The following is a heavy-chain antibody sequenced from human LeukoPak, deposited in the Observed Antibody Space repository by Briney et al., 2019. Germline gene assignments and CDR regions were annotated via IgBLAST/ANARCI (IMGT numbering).Heavy chain of an antibody. V-gene: IGHV1-69*13. CDR2: IIPIFGTA. CDR3: ARLTTVTKTFGY. CDR1: GGTFSSYA. D-gene: IGHD4-17*01. J-gene: IGHJ4*02. Sequence: ASVKVSCKASGGTFSSYAISWVRQAPGQGLEWMGGIIPIFGTANYAQKFQGRVTITADESTSTAYMELRSLRSDDTAVYYCARLTTVTKTFGYWGQGTLVTVSS.